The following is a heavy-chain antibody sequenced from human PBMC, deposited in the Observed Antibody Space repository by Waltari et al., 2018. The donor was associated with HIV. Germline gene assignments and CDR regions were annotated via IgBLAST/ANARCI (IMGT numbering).Heavy chain of an antibody. CDR2: INNIGTT. D-gene: IGHD1-7*01. J-gene: IGHJ5*02. Sequence: QVQLQQWGAGLLKPSETLSLTCAIYGGSFDEYYWAWIRQTPEKGLEWVGDINNIGTTTDTPSLKSRVTVSIDTSKNQFSLNLRSVTAADTAVYYCARTYKRITLFEIIRELSWFDPWGQGTLVTVSS. CDR3: ARTYKRITLFEIIRELSWFDP. V-gene: IGHV4-34*01. CDR1: GGSFDEYY.